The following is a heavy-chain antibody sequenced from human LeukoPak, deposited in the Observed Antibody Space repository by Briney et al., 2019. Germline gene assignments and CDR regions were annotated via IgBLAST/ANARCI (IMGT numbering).Heavy chain of an antibody. CDR3: ARDRGYSYGRIDFDY. Sequence: SVKVSCKASGGTFSSYAISWVRQAPGQGLEWMGGIIPIFGTANYAQKFQGRVTITADESTSTAYMELSSLRSEDTAVYYCARDRGYSYGRIDFDYWGQGTLVTVS. CDR2: IIPIFGTA. J-gene: IGHJ4*02. CDR1: GGTFSSYA. D-gene: IGHD5-18*01. V-gene: IGHV1-69*13.